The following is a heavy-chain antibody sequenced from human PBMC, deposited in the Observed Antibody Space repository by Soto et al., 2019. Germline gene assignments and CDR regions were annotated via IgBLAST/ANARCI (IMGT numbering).Heavy chain of an antibody. J-gene: IGHJ4*02. CDR2: ISSNGGST. D-gene: IGHD3-22*01. Sequence: PGGSLRLSCSASGFTFSSYAMHWVRQAPGKGLEYVLAISSNGGSTYYADSVKGRFTISRDNSKNTLYLQMSSLRAEDTAVYYCVKGDNYYDSSGYYYWGQGTLVNVSS. V-gene: IGHV3-64D*08. CDR1: GFTFSSYA. CDR3: VKGDNYYDSSGYYY.